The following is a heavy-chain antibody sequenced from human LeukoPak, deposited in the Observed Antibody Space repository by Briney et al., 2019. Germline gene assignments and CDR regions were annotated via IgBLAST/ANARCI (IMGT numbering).Heavy chain of an antibody. CDR3: ARDRKVQGSTELPMIKDY. Sequence: PGGSLRLSCAASGFTLSSYWMTWVRQAPGKGLEWVANIKQDGSEKYYVDSVKGRFTISRDNAKNSLYLQMNSLRAEDTAVYYCARDRKVQGSTELPMIKDYWGQGTLVTVSS. J-gene: IGHJ4*02. CDR1: GFTLSSYW. V-gene: IGHV3-7*01. D-gene: IGHD3-16*01. CDR2: IKQDGSEK.